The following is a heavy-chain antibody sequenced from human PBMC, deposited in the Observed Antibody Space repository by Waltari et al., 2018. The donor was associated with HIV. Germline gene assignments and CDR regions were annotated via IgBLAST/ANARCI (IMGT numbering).Heavy chain of an antibody. J-gene: IGHJ4*02. CDR3: ARDRTRYYFDS. CDR2: ISTSSSAI. Sequence: EVQLVESGGGLVQPGGSLRLSCTASGFSFSSYIMIWVRQAPGKGLEWVSYISTSSSAIFYADSVKGRFTISRDTAKNSLYLQMNSLRAEDTAVYYCARDRTRYYFDSWGQGTLVTVSS. V-gene: IGHV3-48*01. D-gene: IGHD6-6*01. CDR1: GFSFSSYI.